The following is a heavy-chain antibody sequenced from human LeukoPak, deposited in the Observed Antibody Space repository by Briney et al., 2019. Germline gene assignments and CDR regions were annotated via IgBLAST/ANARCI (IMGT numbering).Heavy chain of an antibody. CDR2: IYYSGST. J-gene: IGHJ4*02. Sequence: PSETLSLTCTVSGGSLSSYYWTWIRQPPGKGLEWIGYIYYSGSTNYNPSLKSRVTISVDTSKNQFSLKLSSVTAADTAVYYCARLSRTTVTTWNYWGQGTLVTVSS. CDR3: ARLSRTTVTTWNY. D-gene: IGHD4-17*01. V-gene: IGHV4-59*08. CDR1: GGSLSSYY.